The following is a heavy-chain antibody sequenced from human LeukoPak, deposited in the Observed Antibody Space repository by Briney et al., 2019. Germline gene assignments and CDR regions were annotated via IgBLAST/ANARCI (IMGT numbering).Heavy chain of an antibody. CDR2: INWNGGST. V-gene: IGHV3-20*04. CDR1: GFTFDDYG. Sequence: GGSLRLSCAASGFTFDDYGMSWVRQAPGKGLEWVSGINWNGGSTGYADSVKGRFTISRDNAKNSLYLQMNSLRAEDTALYYCAKDIDLYYYGSGPNAFDIWGQGTMVTVSS. CDR3: AKDIDLYYYGSGPNAFDI. D-gene: IGHD3-10*01. J-gene: IGHJ3*02.